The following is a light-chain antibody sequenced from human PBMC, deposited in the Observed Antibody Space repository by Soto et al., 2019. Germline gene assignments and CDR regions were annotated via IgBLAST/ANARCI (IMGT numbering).Light chain of an antibody. CDR3: SSYTTTTRL. CDR1: SSDIGSNNY. J-gene: IGLJ3*02. CDR2: EVS. Sequence: QLVLTQPASVSGSPGQSITVSCTGTSSDIGSNNYVSWYQQHPGKAPKLMIYEVSNRPSGVSNHFSGSKSGNTASLTISGLQAEDEAVYYCSSYTTTTRLFGGGTKLTVL. V-gene: IGLV2-14*01.